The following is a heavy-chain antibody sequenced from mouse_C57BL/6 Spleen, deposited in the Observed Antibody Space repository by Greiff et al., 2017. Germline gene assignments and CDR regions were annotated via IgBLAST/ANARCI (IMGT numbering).Heavy chain of an antibody. V-gene: IGHV1-55*01. D-gene: IGHD1-1*01. J-gene: IGHJ2*01. CDR1: GYTFTSYW. CDR3: ARSHYYGSSYYFDY. Sequence: VQLQQPGAELVKPGASVKMSCKASGYTFTSYWITWVKQRPGQGLEWIGDLYPGSGSTNYNEKFKSKATLTVDTSSSTAYMQLSSLTSEDSAVYYCARSHYYGSSYYFDYWGQGTTLTVSS. CDR2: LYPGSGST.